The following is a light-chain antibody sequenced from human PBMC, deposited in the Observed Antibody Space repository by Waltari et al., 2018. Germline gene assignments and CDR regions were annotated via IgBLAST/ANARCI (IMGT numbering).Light chain of an antibody. J-gene: IGLJ2*01. Sequence: QSVLTQPPSVSGAPGQRVTISCTGSSSNIGAGYDVNRYQLLPGTAPKLLIYVINNRPSGVPDRFSGSRSATSASLAISGLQAEDEAYYYCQSSDSTLYGVVFGGGTKLTVL. CDR2: VIN. CDR1: SSNIGAGYD. V-gene: IGLV1-40*01. CDR3: QSSDSTLYGVV.